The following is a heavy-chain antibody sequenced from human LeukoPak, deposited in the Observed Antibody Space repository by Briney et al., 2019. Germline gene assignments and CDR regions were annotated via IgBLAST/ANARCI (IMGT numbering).Heavy chain of an antibody. D-gene: IGHD5-18*01. CDR1: GYTFTSYA. Sequence: AASVTVSCKASGYTFTSYAMHWVRQAPGQRLEWMGWINAGNGNTKYSQKFQGRVTITRDTSASTAYMELSSLRSEDTAVYYCASPGGIQLWFSAHYYYGMDVWGQGTTVTVSS. J-gene: IGHJ6*02. V-gene: IGHV1-3*01. CDR3: ASPGGIQLWFSAHYYYGMDV. CDR2: INAGNGNT.